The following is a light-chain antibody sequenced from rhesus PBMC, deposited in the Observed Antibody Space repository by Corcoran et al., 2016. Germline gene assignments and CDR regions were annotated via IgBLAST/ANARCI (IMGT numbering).Light chain of an antibody. CDR3: QHGFGAPYS. J-gene: IGKJ2*01. CDR2: KAS. CDR1: QGISTH. V-gene: IGKV1-25*01. Sequence: DIQMTQSPSSLAASVGDRVTITCQASQGISTHLAWYQHKPGKPPKLLIYKASSLLTGVPSRFTGSGSGNEFTLTISGLQPEDFATYYCQHGFGAPYSFGQGTKVEIK.